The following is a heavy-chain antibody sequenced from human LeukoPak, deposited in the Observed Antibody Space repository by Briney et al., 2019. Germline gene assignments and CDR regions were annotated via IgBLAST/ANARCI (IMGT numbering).Heavy chain of an antibody. V-gene: IGHV1-2*02. CDR3: ARVMSDIAVAGLDY. Sequence: ASVKVSCKASGYTFTGYYMHWVRQAPGQGLEWMGWINPNSGGTNYAQKLQGRVTMTTDTSTSTAYMELRSLRSDDTAVYYCARVMSDIAVAGLDYWGQGTLVTASS. D-gene: IGHD6-19*01. CDR2: INPNSGGT. CDR1: GYTFTGYY. J-gene: IGHJ4*02.